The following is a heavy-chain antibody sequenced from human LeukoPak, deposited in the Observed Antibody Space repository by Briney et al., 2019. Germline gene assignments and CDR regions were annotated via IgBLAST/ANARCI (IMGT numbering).Heavy chain of an antibody. Sequence: GGSLRLSCAASGFTFSSYAMSCVRQAPGKGLEWVSAISGSGGSTYYADSVKGRFTISRDNSKNTLFLQMNSLRAEDTAVYYCAKQATLKASFLVLYPIFDYWGQGTLVTVSS. D-gene: IGHD6-13*01. V-gene: IGHV3-23*01. CDR3: AKQATLKASFLVLYPIFDY. CDR1: GFTFSSYA. CDR2: ISGSGGST. J-gene: IGHJ4*02.